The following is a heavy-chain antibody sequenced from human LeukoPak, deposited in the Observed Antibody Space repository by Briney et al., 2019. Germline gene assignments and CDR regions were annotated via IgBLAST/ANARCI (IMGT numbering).Heavy chain of an antibody. V-gene: IGHV3-21*01. CDR2: ISSSSSYI. CDR1: GFAFSTYG. D-gene: IGHD3-3*01. CDR3: ATNYDFWSGFDY. Sequence: GGSLRLSCAASGFAFSTYGMNWVRQAPGKGLEWVSSISSSSSYIYYADSVKGRFTISRDNAKNSLYLQMNSLRAEDTAVYYCATNYDFWSGFDYWGQGTLVTVSS. J-gene: IGHJ4*02.